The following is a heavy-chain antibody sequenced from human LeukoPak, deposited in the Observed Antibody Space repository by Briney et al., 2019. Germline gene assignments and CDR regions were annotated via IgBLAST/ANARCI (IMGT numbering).Heavy chain of an antibody. D-gene: IGHD6-13*01. V-gene: IGHV4-34*01. J-gene: IGHJ5*02. CDR2: INHSGST. CDR3: ARGKGVSSSWYLHWFDP. Sequence: SETLSLTCAVYGGSFSGYYWSWIRQPPGKGLEWIGEINHSGSTNYNPSLKSRVTISVDTSKSQFSLKLSSVTAADTAVYYCARGKGVSSSWYLHWFDPWGQGTLVTVSS. CDR1: GGSFSGYY.